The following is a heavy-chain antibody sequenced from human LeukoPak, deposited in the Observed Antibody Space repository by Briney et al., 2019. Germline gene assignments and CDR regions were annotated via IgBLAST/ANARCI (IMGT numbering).Heavy chain of an antibody. Sequence: GGSLRLSCAASGFTLSNYWMHWFSQAPGKGVVWVSRVKGDGSITAYADSVKGRFTISRDIAKNTVYLQMNSLRVDDTAVYYCGRTSGGPEYWGQGTLVTVSS. CDR2: VKGDGSIT. J-gene: IGHJ4*02. D-gene: IGHD2-15*01. CDR3: GRTSGGPEY. V-gene: IGHV3-74*01. CDR1: GFTLSNYW.